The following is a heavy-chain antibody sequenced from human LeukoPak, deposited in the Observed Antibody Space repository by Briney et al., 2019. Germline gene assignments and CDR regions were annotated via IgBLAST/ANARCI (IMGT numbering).Heavy chain of an antibody. D-gene: IGHD6-19*01. CDR3: AREQDIAVAGTAGRGFDY. V-gene: IGHV3-72*01. J-gene: IGHJ4*02. CDR1: GFTFSDHY. Sequence: PGGSLRLSCAASGFTFSDHYMDWVRQAPGKGLEWIGRIRNKPNNYTTKYAASVKGRFTISRDDSKNSLYLQMNSLKTEDTAVYYCAREQDIAVAGTAGRGFDYWGQGTLVTVSS. CDR2: IRNKPNNYTT.